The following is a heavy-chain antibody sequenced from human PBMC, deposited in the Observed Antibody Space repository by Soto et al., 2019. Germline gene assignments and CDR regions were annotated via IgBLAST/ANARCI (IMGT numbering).Heavy chain of an antibody. J-gene: IGHJ4*02. CDR3: ARARVRIPTAY. CDR1: GFTFSSYS. D-gene: IGHD2-21*01. CDR2: ISSSSSTI. V-gene: IGHV3-48*01. Sequence: GGSLRLSCAASGFTFSSYSMNWVRQAPGKGLEWVSYISSSSSTIYYADSVKGRFTISRDNAKNSLYLQMNSLRAEDTAVYYCARARVRIPTAYWGQGTLVTVSS.